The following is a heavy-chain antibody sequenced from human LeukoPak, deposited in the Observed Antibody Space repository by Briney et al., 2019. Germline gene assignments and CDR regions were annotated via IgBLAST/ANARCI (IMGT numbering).Heavy chain of an antibody. D-gene: IGHD3-9*01. J-gene: IGHJ4*02. CDR1: GFSVSTNY. CDR3: ARDDGFGLRYFDWLGHYFDY. Sequence: PGGSLRLSCAASGFSVSTNYMSWVRQAPGKGLEWVSVIYSDGSTYYPDTVKGRFTISRDNSKNTLYLQMNSLRAEDTAVYYCARDDGFGLRYFDWLGHYFDYWGQGTLVTVSS. CDR2: IYSDGST. V-gene: IGHV3-53*01.